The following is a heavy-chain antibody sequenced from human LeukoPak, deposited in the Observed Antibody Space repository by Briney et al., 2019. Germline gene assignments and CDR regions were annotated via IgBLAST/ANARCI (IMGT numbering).Heavy chain of an antibody. J-gene: IGHJ4*02. CDR3: ARILSSGVLLDY. CDR1: GGSISSSSYY. D-gene: IGHD3-22*01. Sequence: SETLSLTCTVSGGSISSSSYYWGWIRQPPGKGLEWIGSIYYSGSTYYNPSLKSRVTISVDTSKNQFSLKLSPVTAADTAVYYCARILSSGVLLDYWGQGTLVTVSS. CDR2: IYYSGST. V-gene: IGHV4-39*01.